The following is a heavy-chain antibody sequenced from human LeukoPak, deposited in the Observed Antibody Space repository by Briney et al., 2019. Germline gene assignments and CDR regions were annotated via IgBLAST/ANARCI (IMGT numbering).Heavy chain of an antibody. J-gene: IGHJ1*01. CDR1: GFTFSGHG. CDR2: ISYDGSNK. D-gene: IGHD3-22*01. Sequence: GGSLRLSCAASGFTFSGHGMHWVRQAPGKGLEWVAVISYDGSNKYYADSVKGRFTISRDNSKNTLYLQMNSLRAEDTAVYYCAKDKRDYYDSSGYTEYFQHWGQGTLVTVSS. V-gene: IGHV3-30*18. CDR3: AKDKRDYYDSSGYTEYFQH.